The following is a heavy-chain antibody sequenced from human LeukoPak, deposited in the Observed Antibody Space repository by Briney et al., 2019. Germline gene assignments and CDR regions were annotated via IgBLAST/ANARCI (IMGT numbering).Heavy chain of an antibody. Sequence: GESLKISCKGPGYSFTSYWISWVRQMPGKGLEWMGRIDPSDSYTNYSPSFQGHVTISADKSISTAYLQWSSLKASDTAMYYCAKHRLGYCSSTSCYGRSPFDPRGQGTLVTVSS. CDR3: AKHRLGYCSSTSCYGRSPFDP. J-gene: IGHJ5*02. V-gene: IGHV5-10-1*01. CDR2: IDPSDSYT. D-gene: IGHD2-2*01. CDR1: GYSFTSYW.